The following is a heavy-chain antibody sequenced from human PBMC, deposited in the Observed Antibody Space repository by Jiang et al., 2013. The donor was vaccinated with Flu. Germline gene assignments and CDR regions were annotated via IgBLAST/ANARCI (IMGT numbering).Heavy chain of an antibody. CDR1: GYTFTSYA. J-gene: IGHJ6*02. Sequence: SGAEVKKPGASVKVSCKASGYTFTSYAMHWVRQAPGQRLEWMGWINAGNGNTKYSQKFQGRVTITRDTSASTAYMELSSLRSEDTAVYYCASRRNVVVVKGGPAFYGMDVWGQGTTVTVS. D-gene: IGHD2-15*01. CDR2: INAGNGNT. CDR3: ASRRNVVVVKGGPAFYGMDV. V-gene: IGHV1-3*01.